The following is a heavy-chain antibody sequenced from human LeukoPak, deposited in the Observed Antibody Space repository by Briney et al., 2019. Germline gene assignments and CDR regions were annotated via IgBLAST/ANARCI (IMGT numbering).Heavy chain of an antibody. Sequence: GGSLQISCKGSGCSFTSYWIGWVRRMPGKGLEWMGIIYPGDSDTRYSPSFQGQVTISADKSISTAYLQWSSLKASDTAMYYCARGFRLQNWFDPWGQGTLVTVSS. D-gene: IGHD4-11*01. J-gene: IGHJ5*02. CDR2: IYPGDSDT. V-gene: IGHV5-51*01. CDR1: GCSFTSYW. CDR3: ARGFRLQNWFDP.